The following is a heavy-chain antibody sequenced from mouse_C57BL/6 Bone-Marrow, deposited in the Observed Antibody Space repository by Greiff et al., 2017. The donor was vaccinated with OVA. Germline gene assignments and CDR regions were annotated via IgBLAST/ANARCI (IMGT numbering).Heavy chain of an antibody. D-gene: IGHD1-1*01. CDR3: ARSGVTTVVADAMDY. Sequence: VQLQQSGPELVKPGASVTISCKASGYSFTDYNMNWVKQSHGKSLEWIGVINPNYGTTSSNQKFKGKATLTVDQSSSTAYMQLNSLTSEDSAVYYCARSGVTTVVADAMDYWGQGTSVTVSS. V-gene: IGHV1-39*01. CDR1: GYSFTDYN. J-gene: IGHJ4*01. CDR2: INPNYGTT.